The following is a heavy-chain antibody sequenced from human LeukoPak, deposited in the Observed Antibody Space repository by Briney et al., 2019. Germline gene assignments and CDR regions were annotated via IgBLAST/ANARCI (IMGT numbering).Heavy chain of an antibody. CDR1: GYSFTIYW. CDR2: IYPGDSDT. D-gene: IGHD4-23*01. V-gene: IGHV5-51*01. J-gene: IGHJ3*02. Sequence: GESLKISCKGSGYSFTIYWIGWARQMPGKGLEWMGIIYPGDSDTRYSPSFQGQVTISADKSITTAYLQWSSLKASDTAMYYCAGRFPLVNDAFDIWGQGTMVTVSS. CDR3: AGRFPLVNDAFDI.